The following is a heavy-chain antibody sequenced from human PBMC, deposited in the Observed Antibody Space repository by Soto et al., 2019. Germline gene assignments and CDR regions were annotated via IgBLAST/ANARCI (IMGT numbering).Heavy chain of an antibody. V-gene: IGHV2-26*01. CDR3: ARIPVTDFYYSTDLAV. CDR1: GFSLSNPRMG. Sequence: SGPTLVNPTETLTLTCIVSGFSLSNPRMGVSWIRQPPGKALEWLAHIFSNGEKSYTTSLKSRLTISKDTSSSQVVLTLTNLDPVETPTFYWARIPVTDFYYSTDLAVRGNGPRVTVS. J-gene: IGHJ6*03. D-gene: IGHD3-10*01. CDR2: IFSNGEK.